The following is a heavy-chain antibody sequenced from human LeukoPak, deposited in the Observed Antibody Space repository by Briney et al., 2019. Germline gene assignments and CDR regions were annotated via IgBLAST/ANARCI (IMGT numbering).Heavy chain of an antibody. D-gene: IGHD2-15*01. V-gene: IGHV4-59*01. J-gene: IGHJ4*02. CDR3: VRMGGGHVIDY. Sequence: PSETLSLTCTVSGGSISRYYWSWIRQPPGKGLEWIGYIYYSGSTTYNPSLKSRVTISVDTSKNQFSLKLRSVTAADTAVYYCVRMGGGHVIDYWGQGTLVTVSS. CDR2: IYYSGST. CDR1: GGSISRYY.